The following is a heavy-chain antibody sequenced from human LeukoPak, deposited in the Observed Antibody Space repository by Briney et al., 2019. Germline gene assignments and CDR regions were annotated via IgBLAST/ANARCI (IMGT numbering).Heavy chain of an antibody. CDR2: INPNSGGT. J-gene: IGHJ4*02. CDR3: ARASIPDY. V-gene: IGHV1-2*02. Sequence: GPSVNLSCKASVYTFTGYYMHWVRQAPGQGLEWMGWINPNSGGTNYAQKFQGRVTMTRDTSISTAYMELSRLRSDDTAVYYCARASIPDYWGQGTLVTVSS. CDR1: VYTFTGYY.